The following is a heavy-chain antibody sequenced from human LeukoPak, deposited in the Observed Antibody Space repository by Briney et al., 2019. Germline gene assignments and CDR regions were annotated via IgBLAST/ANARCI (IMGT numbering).Heavy chain of an antibody. Sequence: GGSLILSCAASGFTFSSYAMSWVRQTPGKGLEWVSAISGSGGSTYYADSVKGRFTISSDNSKNTLYLQMNSLRAEDTAVCYCAKDGGQQWLAQRGAAAFDIWGQGTMVTVSS. D-gene: IGHD6-19*01. J-gene: IGHJ3*02. CDR1: GFTFSSYA. V-gene: IGHV3-23*01. CDR3: AKDGGQQWLAQRGAAAFDI. CDR2: ISGSGGST.